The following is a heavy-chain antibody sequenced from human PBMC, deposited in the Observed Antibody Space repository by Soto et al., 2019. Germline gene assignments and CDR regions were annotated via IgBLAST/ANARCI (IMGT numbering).Heavy chain of an antibody. V-gene: IGHV3-49*03. CDR2: IRSKAYGGTT. D-gene: IGHD3-3*01. Sequence: GGSLRLSCTASGFTFGDYAMSWFRQAPGKGLEWVGFIRSKAYGGTTEYAASVKGRFTISRDDSKSIAYLQMNSLKTEDTAVYYCTRMHPYDSLPEDVWGQGTTVTVSS. CDR1: GFTFGDYA. J-gene: IGHJ6*02. CDR3: TRMHPYDSLPEDV.